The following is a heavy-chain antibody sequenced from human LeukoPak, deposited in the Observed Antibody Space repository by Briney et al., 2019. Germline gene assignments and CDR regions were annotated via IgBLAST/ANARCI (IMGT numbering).Heavy chain of an antibody. V-gene: IGHV4-34*01. CDR2: INHSGST. J-gene: IGHJ4*02. CDR1: GGSFSGCY. CDR3: ARGLKS. Sequence: SETLSLTCAVYGGSFSGCYWSWIRQPPGKGLEWIGEINHSGSTNYNPSLKSRVTISVDTSKNQFSLKLSSVTAADTAVYYCARGLKSWGQGTLVTVSS.